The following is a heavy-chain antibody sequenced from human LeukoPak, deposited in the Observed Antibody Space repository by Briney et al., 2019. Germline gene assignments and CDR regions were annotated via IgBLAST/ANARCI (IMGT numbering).Heavy chain of an antibody. CDR2: ISGSGGST. D-gene: IGHD2-15*01. CDR3: ARRGPYSTISYLDY. CDR1: GFTFSSYA. Sequence: GGSLRLSCAASGFTFSSYAMSWVRQAPGKGLEWVSAISGSGGSTYYADSVKGRFTISRDNSKNTLYLQMNSLRAEDTAVYYCARRGPYSTISYLDYWGQGTLVTVSS. V-gene: IGHV3-23*01. J-gene: IGHJ4*02.